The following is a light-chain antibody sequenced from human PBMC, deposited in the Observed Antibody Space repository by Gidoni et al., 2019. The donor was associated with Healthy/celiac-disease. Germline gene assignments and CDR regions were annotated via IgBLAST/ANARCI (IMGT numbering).Light chain of an antibody. CDR3: SSYAGSNNLV. CDR2: EVS. J-gene: IGLJ2*01. CDR1: SSDVGGYYA. V-gene: IGLV2-8*01. Sequence: QSDLTQPPPAVGSPGQPVTISCPGPSSDVGGYYAFSWYKKHPGKAPKLMIYEVSKRPSGVPDRFSVSKSGNTASLTVSGLQAEDEADYYCSSYAGSNNLVFGGGTKLTVL.